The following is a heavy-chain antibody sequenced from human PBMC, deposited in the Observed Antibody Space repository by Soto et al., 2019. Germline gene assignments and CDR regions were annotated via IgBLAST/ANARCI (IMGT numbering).Heavy chain of an antibody. D-gene: IGHD2-8*01. Sequence: LSLTCAVYGGSFSGYYWSWIRQPPGKGLEWIGEINHSGSTNYNPSLKSRVTISVDTSKNQFSLKLSSVTAADTAVYYCARGSSYGDFDYWGQGTLVTVSS. CDR1: GGSFSGYY. CDR3: ARGSSYGDFDY. V-gene: IGHV4-34*01. J-gene: IGHJ4*02. CDR2: INHSGST.